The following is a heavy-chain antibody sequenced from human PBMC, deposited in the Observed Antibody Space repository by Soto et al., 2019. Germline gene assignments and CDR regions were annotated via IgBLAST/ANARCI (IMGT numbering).Heavy chain of an antibody. Sequence: QVQLVESGGGVVQPGRSLRLSCAASGFTFSSHGMHWVRQAPGKGLEWVAIISYDGSKKYYADSVKGRFTISRDNSKNTLYLQMNSLRAEDTAVYYCAKDRVESRLGEVDYWGQGTLVTVSS. CDR2: ISYDGSKK. CDR3: AKDRVESRLGEVDY. D-gene: IGHD3-16*01. CDR1: GFTFSSHG. J-gene: IGHJ4*02. V-gene: IGHV3-30*18.